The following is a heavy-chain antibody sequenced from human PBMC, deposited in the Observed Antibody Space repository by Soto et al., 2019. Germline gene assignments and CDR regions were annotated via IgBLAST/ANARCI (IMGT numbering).Heavy chain of an antibody. V-gene: IGHV4-34*01. D-gene: IGHD2-2*01. Sequence: QVQLQQWGAGLLKPSETLSLTCAVYGDSFSGYYWSWIRQPPGKGLEWIGEINHNGSTNYNPSLKGRVTISVDTSKIQWSLKLSSVTAADTAVYYCATTLEQVGAAAISWFEPWGQGSLVTVSS. CDR3: ATTLEQVGAAAISWFEP. CDR1: GDSFSGYY. J-gene: IGHJ5*02. CDR2: INHNGST.